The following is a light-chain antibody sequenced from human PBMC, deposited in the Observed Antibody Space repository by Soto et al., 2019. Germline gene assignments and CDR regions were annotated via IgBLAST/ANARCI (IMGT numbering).Light chain of an antibody. Sequence: DIVMTQSPLSLPVTPGEPSSISCRSSQSLLYNNTYNYLDWYVQKPGQSPQLLIYFGSNRAPGVPDRFSGSGSGTDFTLKINRVEAGDVGTYYCMQALQSLTFGQGTRLEI. V-gene: IGKV2-28*01. CDR2: FGS. J-gene: IGKJ5*01. CDR1: QSLLYNNTYNY. CDR3: MQALQSLT.